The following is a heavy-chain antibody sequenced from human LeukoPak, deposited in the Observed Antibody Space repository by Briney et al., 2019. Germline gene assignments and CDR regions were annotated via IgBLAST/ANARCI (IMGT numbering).Heavy chain of an antibody. J-gene: IGHJ4*02. V-gene: IGHV3-23*01. CDR3: AKDRWELLWKYYFDY. CDR1: GFTLSSYA. D-gene: IGHD1-26*01. CDR2: ISGSGGST. Sequence: PGGSLRLSCAASGFTLSSYAMSWVRQAPGKGLEWVSAISGSGGSTYYADSVKGRFTISRDNSKNTLYLQMNSLRAEDTAVYYCAKDRWELLWKYYFDYWGQGTLVTVSS.